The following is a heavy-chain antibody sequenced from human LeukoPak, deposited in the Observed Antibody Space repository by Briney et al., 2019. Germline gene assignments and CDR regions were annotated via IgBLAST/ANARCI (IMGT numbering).Heavy chain of an antibody. CDR3: ARDPPEGYIDY. J-gene: IGHJ4*02. CDR1: GGTFSSYA. V-gene: IGHV1-69*05. Sequence: GASVKVSCKASGGTFSSYAISWVRQAPGQGLEWMGGIIPIFGTANYAQKFQGRVTMTRDMSTSTVYMELSSLRSEDTAVYYCARDPPEGYIDYWGQGTLVTVSS. CDR2: IIPIFGTA.